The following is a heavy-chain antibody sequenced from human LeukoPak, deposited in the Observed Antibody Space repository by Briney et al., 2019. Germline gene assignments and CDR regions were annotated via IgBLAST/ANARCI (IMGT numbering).Heavy chain of an antibody. Sequence: SVKVSCKASGGTFSSYAISWVRQAPGQGLERMGGIIPIFGTANYAQKFQGRVTITADESTSTAYMELSSLRSEDTAVYYRARLLRYFDWTHNGSFDYWGQGTLVTVSS. CDR1: GGTFSSYA. J-gene: IGHJ4*02. CDR2: IIPIFGTA. CDR3: ARLLRYFDWTHNGSFDY. V-gene: IGHV1-69*13. D-gene: IGHD3-9*01.